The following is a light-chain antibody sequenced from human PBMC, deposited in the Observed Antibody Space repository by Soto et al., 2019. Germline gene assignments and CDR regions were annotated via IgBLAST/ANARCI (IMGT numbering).Light chain of an antibody. J-gene: IGKJ1*01. CDR2: GAS. CDR1: ESVGSK. Sequence: IAMTQSPATLSVSPGERPTISCRASESVGSKLAWYQQKPGQAPRLLMYGASTRATGIPDRFSGSGSGTDFTITISRLEPEDFAVYYCQLYVSSPWAVGQGTKVDIK. CDR3: QLYVSSPWA. V-gene: IGKV3-20*01.